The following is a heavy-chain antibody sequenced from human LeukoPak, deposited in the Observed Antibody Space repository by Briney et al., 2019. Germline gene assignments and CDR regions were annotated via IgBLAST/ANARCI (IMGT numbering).Heavy chain of an antibody. Sequence: SETLSLTCAVYGGSFSGYYWSWIRQPPGKGLEWNGEINHSRSTNYNPSLKSRVTISVDTSKNQFSLKLSSVTAADTAVYYCARVAPTGGPKSYFDYWGQGTLVTVSS. V-gene: IGHV4-34*01. CDR3: ARVAPTGGPKSYFDY. J-gene: IGHJ4*02. CDR1: GGSFSGYY. D-gene: IGHD7-27*01. CDR2: INHSRST.